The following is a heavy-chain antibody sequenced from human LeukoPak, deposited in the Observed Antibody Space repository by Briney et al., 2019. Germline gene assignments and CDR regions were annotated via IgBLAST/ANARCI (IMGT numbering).Heavy chain of an antibody. Sequence: SETLSLTCTVSGGSISSYYWSWIRQPPGKGLEWIGYIYYSGSTNYNPSLKSRVTISVDTSKNQFSLKLRSVTAADTAVYYCARLPSGSGYSFDYWGQGTLVTDSS. CDR2: IYYSGST. CDR1: GGSISSYY. D-gene: IGHD3-22*01. J-gene: IGHJ4*02. V-gene: IGHV4-59*01. CDR3: ARLPSGSGYSFDY.